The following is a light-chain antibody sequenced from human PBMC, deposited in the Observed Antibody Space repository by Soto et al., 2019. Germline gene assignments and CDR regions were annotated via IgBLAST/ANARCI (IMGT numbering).Light chain of an antibody. CDR3: GTWDSSLSAGFYV. CDR2: ENN. Sequence: SVLPQPPPMSAAPGQKVTISCSGSSSNNGNNYVSWYQQLPGTAPKLLIYENNKRPSGIPDRFSGSKSGTSATLGITGLQTGDEADYYCGTWDSSLSAGFYVFGTGTKVTVL. J-gene: IGLJ1*01. V-gene: IGLV1-51*02. CDR1: SSNNGNNY.